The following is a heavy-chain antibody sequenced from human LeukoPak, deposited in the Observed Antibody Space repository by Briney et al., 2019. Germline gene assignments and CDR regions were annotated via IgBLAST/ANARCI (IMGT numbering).Heavy chain of an antibody. V-gene: IGHV1-69*05. CDR2: IIPILGTA. J-gene: IGHJ6*03. D-gene: IGHD4-23*01. CDR1: GGTFSSYA. Sequence: SVKVSCKASGGTFSSYAISWVRQAPGQGLEWMGGIIPILGTANYAQKFQGRVAITTDESTSTAYMELSSLRSEDTAVYYCARGDPGGNPSYYYYYYMDVWGKGTTVTVSS. CDR3: ARGDPGGNPSYYYYYYMDV.